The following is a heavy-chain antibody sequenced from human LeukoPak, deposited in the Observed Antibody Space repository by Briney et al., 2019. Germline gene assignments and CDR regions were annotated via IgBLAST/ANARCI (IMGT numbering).Heavy chain of an antibody. CDR2: IYPGDSAT. Sequence: IYPGDSATRYSPSFQGQVTISADKSISTAYLQWSSLKASDTAMYYCARPPRWSSGWYAFDYWGQGTLVTVSS. J-gene: IGHJ4*02. V-gene: IGHV5-51*01. D-gene: IGHD6-19*01. CDR3: ARPPRWSSGWYAFDY.